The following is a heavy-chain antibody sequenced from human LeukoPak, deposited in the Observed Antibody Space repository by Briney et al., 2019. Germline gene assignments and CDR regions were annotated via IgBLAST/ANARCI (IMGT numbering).Heavy chain of an antibody. CDR2: FYHSGSS. CDR1: GGSISGSDYY. CDR3: ASSYCSSTSCYINAFDI. V-gene: IGHV4-39*01. Sequence: SETLSLTCSVSGGSISGSDYYWGWVRQPPGKGLEWIGSFYHSGSSYYNSSLKSRLTISVDTSKNQFSLKLSSVTAADTAVYYCASSYCSSTSCYINAFDIWGQGTMVTVSS. D-gene: IGHD2-2*02. J-gene: IGHJ3*02.